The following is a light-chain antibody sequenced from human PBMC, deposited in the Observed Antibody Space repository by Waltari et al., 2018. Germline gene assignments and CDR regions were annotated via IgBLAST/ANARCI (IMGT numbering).Light chain of an antibody. J-gene: IGLJ2*01. CDR2: PVS. CDR1: SSDVGNYKR. CDR3: SSYAGSSKGV. V-gene: IGLV2-23*02. Sequence: QSALTQPASVSGSPGQSITISCTGTSSDVGNYKRVSWYQQHPGEAPKLMIYPVSKRPSGGSDRFSGSKSGDMASLTISGLQPEDEAEYFCSSYAGSSKGVFGGGTKVTVL.